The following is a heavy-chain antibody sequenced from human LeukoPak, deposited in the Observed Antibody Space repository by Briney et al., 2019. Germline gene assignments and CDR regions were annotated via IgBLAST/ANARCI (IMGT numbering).Heavy chain of an antibody. J-gene: IGHJ4*02. Sequence: ASVIVSCKASGYTFTGYYMHWVRQAPGQGLEWMGIINTNYGSTSHAQKFLGRVSLTRDTSTSTVYMELSSLRSEDTAVYYCARGNLEGNWNDLLAPYWGQGTLVTVSS. D-gene: IGHD1-20*01. CDR3: ARGNLEGNWNDLLAPY. V-gene: IGHV1-46*01. CDR1: GYTFTGYY. CDR2: INTNYGST.